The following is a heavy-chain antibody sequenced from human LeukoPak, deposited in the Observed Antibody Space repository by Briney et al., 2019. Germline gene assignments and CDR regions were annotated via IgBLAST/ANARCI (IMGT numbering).Heavy chain of an antibody. CDR1: GYTFTSYY. CDR3: ARTLYSSGWYAAAHYFDY. D-gene: IGHD6-19*01. Sequence: ASVKVSCKASGYTFTSYYMHWVRQAPGQGLEWMGIINPSGGSTSYAQKFQGRVTMTRDTPTSTVYMELSSLRSEDTAVYYCARTLYSSGWYAAAHYFDYWGQGTLVTVSS. V-gene: IGHV1-46*01. CDR2: INPSGGST. J-gene: IGHJ4*02.